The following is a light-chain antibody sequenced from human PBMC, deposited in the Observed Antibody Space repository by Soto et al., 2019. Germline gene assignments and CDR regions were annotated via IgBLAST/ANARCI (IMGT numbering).Light chain of an antibody. J-gene: IGLJ1*01. V-gene: IGLV2-14*01. CDR3: SSYTSSSTPYV. Sequence: QSDLTQPASVSGSPGQSIASSCTGTSSDIGDYNYVSWYQQHPVKAPKLIIYDVSNRPSGVSDRFSGSKSGNTASLTISGLQAEDEADYYCSSYTSSSTPYVFGTGNKVTDL. CDR2: DVS. CDR1: SSDIGDYNY.